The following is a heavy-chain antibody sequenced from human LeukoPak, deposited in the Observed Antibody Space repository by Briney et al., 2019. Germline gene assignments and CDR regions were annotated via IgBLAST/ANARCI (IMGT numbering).Heavy chain of an antibody. CDR3: AREGGLTEGGFDY. Sequence: PGGSLRLSCVASGFTFSSYSMSWVRQAPGKGLEWVSVIYTGSLSYYTDSVKGRFTISRDKSNNTLYLQMNSLRDEDTAVYYCAREGGLTEGGFDYWGQGTLVTVS. CDR1: GFTFSSYS. D-gene: IGHD1-14*01. V-gene: IGHV3-53*01. CDR2: IYTGSLS. J-gene: IGHJ4*02.